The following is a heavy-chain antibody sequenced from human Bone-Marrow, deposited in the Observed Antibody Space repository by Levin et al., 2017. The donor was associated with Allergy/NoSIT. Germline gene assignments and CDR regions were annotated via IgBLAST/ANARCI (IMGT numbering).Heavy chain of an antibody. CDR1: GYTFTGYY. J-gene: IGHJ6*03. Sequence: ASVKVSCKASGYTFTGYYMHWVRQAPGQGLEWMGRINPNSGGTNYAQKFQGRVTMTRDTSISTAYMELSRLRSDDTAVYYCAREPALGGYCSGGSCYDPPYYYMDVWGKGTTVTVSS. CDR3: AREPALGGYCSGGSCYDPPYYYMDV. CDR2: INPNSGGT. V-gene: IGHV1-2*06. D-gene: IGHD2-15*01.